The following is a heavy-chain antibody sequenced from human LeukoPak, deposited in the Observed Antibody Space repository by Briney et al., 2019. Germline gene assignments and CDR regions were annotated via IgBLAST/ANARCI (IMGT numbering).Heavy chain of an antibody. CDR3: AKVRGSDAFDM. J-gene: IGHJ3*02. Sequence: PVKVSCKSSGGTFSTYTISWVRQAPGQGLEWMGRIIPILSQTNYALKFRGRFTMTADKSTNTAYMELSSLRSEDTAVYFCAKVRGSDAFDMWGQGTMVTVSS. V-gene: IGHV1-69*08. CDR2: IIPILSQT. D-gene: IGHD3-10*01. CDR1: GGTFSTYT.